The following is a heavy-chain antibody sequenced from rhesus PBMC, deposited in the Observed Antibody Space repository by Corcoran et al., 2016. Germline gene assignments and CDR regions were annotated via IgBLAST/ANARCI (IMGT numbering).Heavy chain of an antibody. CDR2: IYGSCSST. D-gene: IGHD1-14*01. V-gene: IGHV4-169*01. CDR1: GGSISSSY. CDR3: ARAPDGWNDGYY. J-gene: IGHJ4*01. Sequence: QLQLQESGPGLVKPSETLSVTCAVSGGSISSSYWSWIRQAPGKGQEWIGYIYGSCSSTNYNHSLKSRVPLSVDTSKNQLSLKLSSVTTADTAVYYCARAPDGWNDGYYWGQGVLVTVSS.